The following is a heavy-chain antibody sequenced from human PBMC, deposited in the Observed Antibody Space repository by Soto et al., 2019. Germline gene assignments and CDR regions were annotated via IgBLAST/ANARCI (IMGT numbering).Heavy chain of an antibody. J-gene: IGHJ6*03. CDR2: ISSTSSTI. V-gene: IGHV3-48*01. CDR1: GFTFSSYS. CDR3: ARGPAMDV. Sequence: EVQLVESGGGLVQPGGSLRLSCAASGFTFSSYSMNWVRQAPGKGLEWVSYISSTSSTIYYADSVKGRFTISRDNGKNSLFLQMNSLRAEDTAVYSCARGPAMDVWGKGTTVTVSS.